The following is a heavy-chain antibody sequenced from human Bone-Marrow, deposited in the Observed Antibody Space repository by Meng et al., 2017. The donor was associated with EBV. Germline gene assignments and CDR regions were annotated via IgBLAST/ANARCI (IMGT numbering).Heavy chain of an antibody. CDR1: GGSISSFYY. J-gene: IGHJ4*02. V-gene: IGHV4-39*01. CDR2: VHYSGST. Sequence: RQPQGEGPGHGTPSWPLPLTCTVSGGSISSFYYWGWIRQPPGRGLEWIGSVHYSGSTYYSPSLKSRITVSVDTSKNQFSLRLTSVTAADTAVYYRARPFPSIVSPRLDPFGDWGQGTLVTVSS. D-gene: IGHD5/OR15-5a*01. CDR3: ARPFPSIVSPRLDPFGD.